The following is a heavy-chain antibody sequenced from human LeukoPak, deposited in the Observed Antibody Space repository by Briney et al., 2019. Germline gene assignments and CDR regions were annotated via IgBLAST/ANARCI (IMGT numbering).Heavy chain of an antibody. D-gene: IGHD3-10*01. CDR3: ARGSRRFGELLGS. J-gene: IGHJ5*02. CDR1: GGTFISYA. CDR2: IIPIFGTA. V-gene: IGHV1-69*05. Sequence: SVKVSCKASGGTFISYAISWVRQAPGQGLEWMGRIIPIFGTANYAQKFQGRVTITTDASTSTAYMELSSLRSEDTAVYYCARGSRRFGELLGSWGQGTLVTVSS.